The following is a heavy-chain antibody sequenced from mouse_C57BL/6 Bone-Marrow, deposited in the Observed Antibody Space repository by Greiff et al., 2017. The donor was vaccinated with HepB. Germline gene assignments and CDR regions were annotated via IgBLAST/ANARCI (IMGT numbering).Heavy chain of an antibody. CDR3: ARNYYGSSYDYAMDY. Sequence: QVHVKQSGPGLVQPSQSLSITCTVSGFSLTSYGVHWVRQSPGKGLEWLGVIWSGGSTDYNAAFISRLSISKDNSKSQVFFKMNSLQADDTAIYYCARNYYGSSYDYAMDYWGQGTSVTVSS. CDR1: GFSLTSYG. CDR2: IWSGGST. J-gene: IGHJ4*01. D-gene: IGHD1-1*01. V-gene: IGHV2-2*01.